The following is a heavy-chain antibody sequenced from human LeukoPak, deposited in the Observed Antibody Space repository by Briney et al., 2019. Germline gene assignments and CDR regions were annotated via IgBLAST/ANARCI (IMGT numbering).Heavy chain of an antibody. V-gene: IGHV3-53*01. D-gene: IGHD6-19*01. CDR2: IYSGGST. Sequence: GGSLRLSCAASGFTVSSNYMSWVRQAPGKGLEWVSVIYSGGSTYYADSVKGRFTISRDNSKNTLYLQMNSLRAADTAVYYCARLYSSGWYYFDYWGQGTLVTVSS. CDR1: GFTVSSNY. J-gene: IGHJ4*02. CDR3: ARLYSSGWYYFDY.